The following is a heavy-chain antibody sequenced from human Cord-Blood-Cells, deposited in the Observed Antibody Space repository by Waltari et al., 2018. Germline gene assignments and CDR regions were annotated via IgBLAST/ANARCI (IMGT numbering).Heavy chain of an antibody. CDR2: INAGNGNT. CDR3: ARDRSDYIWGSYRYNAFDI. V-gene: IGHV1-3*01. J-gene: IGHJ3*02. Sequence: QVQLVQSGAEVKKPGASVKVSCTASGYTFTSYAMHWVRQAPGQRLAWMGWINAGNGNTKYSQKFQGRVTITRDTSASTAYMELSSLRSEDTAVYYCARDRSDYIWGSYRYNAFDIWGQGTMVTVSS. CDR1: GYTFTSYA. D-gene: IGHD3-16*02.